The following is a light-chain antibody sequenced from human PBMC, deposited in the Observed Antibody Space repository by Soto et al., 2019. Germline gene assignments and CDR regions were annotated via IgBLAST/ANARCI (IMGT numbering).Light chain of an antibody. J-gene: IGLJ2*01. Sequence: QSALTQPASVSGSPGQSIIISCTGTSSDVDTYKYVSWYQQHPGKAPKLMIYEVCHRPSGVSDRFSGSKSGNTASLTISGLQAEDEADYYCCSYAGSTTRVLFGGGTKLTVL. CDR3: CSYAGSTTRVL. CDR2: EVC. CDR1: SSDVDTYKY. V-gene: IGLV2-14*01.